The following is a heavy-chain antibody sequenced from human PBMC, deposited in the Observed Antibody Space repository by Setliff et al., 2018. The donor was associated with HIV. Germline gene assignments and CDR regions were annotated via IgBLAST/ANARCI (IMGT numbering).Heavy chain of an antibody. CDR1: GGSISSETFS. Sequence: PSETLSLTCTVSGGSISSETFSWNWIRQPAGKGLEWIGRIYTSGSTDYNPSLKSRVTMSVDTSKNQFSLKLSSVTAADTAVHYCARGGYYYYFGVDVWGQGTTVTVSS. CDR3: ARGGYYYYFGVDV. V-gene: IGHV4-61*02. CDR2: IYTSGST. D-gene: IGHD3-16*01. J-gene: IGHJ6*02.